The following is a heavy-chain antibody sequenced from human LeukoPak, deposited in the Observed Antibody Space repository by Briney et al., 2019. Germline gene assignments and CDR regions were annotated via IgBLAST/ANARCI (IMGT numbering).Heavy chain of an antibody. V-gene: IGHV3-21*01. D-gene: IGHD2-15*01. J-gene: IGHJ3*02. Sequence: GGSLRLSCAASGFTFSSYSMNWVRQAPGKGLEWVSSISSSSSYIYYADSVKGRFTISRDNAKNSLYLQMNSLRAEDTGVYYCARASGYCSGGSCYEAFDIWGQGTMVTVSS. CDR3: ARASGYCSGGSCYEAFDI. CDR1: GFTFSSYS. CDR2: ISSSSSYI.